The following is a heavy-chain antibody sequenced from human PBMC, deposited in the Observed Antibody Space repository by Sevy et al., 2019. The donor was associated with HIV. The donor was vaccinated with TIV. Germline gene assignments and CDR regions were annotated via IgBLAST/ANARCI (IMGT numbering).Heavy chain of an antibody. CDR2: ISYDGSNK. CDR1: GFTFSSYA. Sequence: GGSLRLSCAASGFTFSSYAMHWVRQAPGKGLEWVAVISYDGSNKYYADSVKGRFTISRDNSKNTLYLQMNSLRAEDTAVYYCARDWGLLWIGEFPGTFDYWGQGTLVTVS. J-gene: IGHJ4*02. CDR3: ARDWGLLWIGEFPGTFDY. V-gene: IGHV3-30-3*01. D-gene: IGHD3-10*01.